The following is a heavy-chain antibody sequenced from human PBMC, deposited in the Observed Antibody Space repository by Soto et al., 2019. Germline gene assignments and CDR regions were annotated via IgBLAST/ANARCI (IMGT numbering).Heavy chain of an antibody. V-gene: IGHV3-33*01. D-gene: IGHD6-13*01. Sequence: VQLVESGGGVVQPGRSLRLSCAASGFTFSSYGMHWVRQAPGKGLEGVAVIWYDGSNEDYADSVKGRFIISRDNSKNPLYLHMTSLRAEDTALYYCASNPGIAAAGILSWGQGTLVTVSS. CDR1: GFTFSSYG. CDR2: IWYDGSNE. CDR3: ASNPGIAAAGILS. J-gene: IGHJ4*02.